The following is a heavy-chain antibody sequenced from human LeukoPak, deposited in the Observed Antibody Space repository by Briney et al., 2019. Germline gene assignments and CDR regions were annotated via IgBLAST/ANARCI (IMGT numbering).Heavy chain of an antibody. D-gene: IGHD3-10*01. CDR3: ARALRFDLAVDY. CDR1: GFTFSSYS. Sequence: GGSLRVSCAASGFTFSSYSMNWVRQAPGKGLEWVSSISSSSSYIYYADSVKGRFTISRDNAKNSLYLQMNSLRAEDTAVYYCARALRFDLAVDYSGQGNLVTVSS. V-gene: IGHV3-21*01. J-gene: IGHJ4*02. CDR2: ISSSSSYI.